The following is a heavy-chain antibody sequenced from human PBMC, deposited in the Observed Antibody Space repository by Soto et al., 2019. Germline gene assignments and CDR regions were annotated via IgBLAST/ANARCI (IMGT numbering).Heavy chain of an antibody. CDR1: GGTFSSYA. V-gene: IGHV1-69*13. CDR2: IIPIFGTA. Sequence: GASVKVSCKASGGTFSSYAISWVRQAPGQGLEWMGGIIPIFGTANYAQRFQGRVTITADESTSTAYMELSSLRSEDTAVYYCARVLVVPVAKTHGGYYGMDVWGQGTTVTVSS. CDR3: ARVLVVPVAKTHGGYYGMDV. J-gene: IGHJ6*02. D-gene: IGHD2-2*01.